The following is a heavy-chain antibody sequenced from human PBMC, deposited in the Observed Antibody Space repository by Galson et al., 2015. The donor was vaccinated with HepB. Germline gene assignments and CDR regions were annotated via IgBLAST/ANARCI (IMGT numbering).Heavy chain of an antibody. D-gene: IGHD3-22*01. CDR1: GYTFTSYG. J-gene: IGHJ4*02. V-gene: IGHV1-18*04. CDR2: ISAYNGNT. Sequence: SVKVSCKASGYTFTSYGTSWVRQAPGQGLEWMGWISAYNGNTNYAQKLQGRVTMTTDTSTSTAYMELRSLRSDDTAVYYCARRYYDSSGYYYFDYWGQGTLVTVSS. CDR3: ARRYYDSSGYYYFDY.